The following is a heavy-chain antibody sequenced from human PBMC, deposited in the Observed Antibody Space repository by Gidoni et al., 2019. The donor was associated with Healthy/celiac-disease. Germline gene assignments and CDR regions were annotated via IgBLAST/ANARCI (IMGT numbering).Heavy chain of an antibody. J-gene: IGHJ4*02. D-gene: IGHD1-26*01. CDR2: ISCNSGSI. V-gene: IGHV3-9*01. Sequence: EVQLVESGGGLVQPGRSLRLSCSASGFTFDDYAMHWVRQAPGKGLEWVSGISCNSGSIGYADSVKGRFTVSRDNAKNSLYLQMNSLRAEVTALYYCAKGDRGELLFFDYWGQGTLVTVSS. CDR1: GFTFDDYA. CDR3: AKGDRGELLFFDY.